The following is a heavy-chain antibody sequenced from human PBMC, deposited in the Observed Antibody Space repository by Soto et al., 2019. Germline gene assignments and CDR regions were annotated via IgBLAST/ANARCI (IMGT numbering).Heavy chain of an antibody. V-gene: IGHV1-18*01. Sequence: ASVKVSCKASGYTFTSYGISWVRQAPGQGLEWMGWISAYNGNTNYAQKLQGRVTMTTDTSTSTAYMELRSLRSDDTAVYYCARDWGGSYYYYYGMDVWGQGTTVTVSS. CDR3: ARDWGGSYYYYYGMDV. CDR2: ISAYNGNT. D-gene: IGHD1-26*01. J-gene: IGHJ6*02. CDR1: GYTFTSYG.